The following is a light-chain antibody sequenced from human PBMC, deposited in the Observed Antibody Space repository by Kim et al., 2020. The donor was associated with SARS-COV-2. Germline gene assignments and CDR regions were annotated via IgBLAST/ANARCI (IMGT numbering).Light chain of an antibody. CDR1: SSDIGGYNY. J-gene: IGLJ3*02. Sequence: QSITISCTGTSSDIGGYNYVSWYQQHPGKAPQLMIYDVSYRPSGVSSRFSGSKSGNTASLTISGLQADDEADYYCSSYTSSNTLLFGGGTQLTVL. V-gene: IGLV2-14*03. CDR3: SSYTSSNTLL. CDR2: DVS.